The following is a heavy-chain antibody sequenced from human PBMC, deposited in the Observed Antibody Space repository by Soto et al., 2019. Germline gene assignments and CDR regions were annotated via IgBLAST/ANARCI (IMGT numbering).Heavy chain of an antibody. J-gene: IGHJ6*02. Sequence: SETLSLTCTVSGGSISSYYWSWIRQPAGKGLEWIGRIYTSGSTNYNPSLKSRVTMSVDTSKNQFSLKLSSVTAADTAVYYCARAPINTIFGVVPYYYGMDLWGQGTTVTVSS. CDR1: GGSISSYY. CDR3: ARAPINTIFGVVPYYYGMDL. D-gene: IGHD3-3*01. CDR2: IYTSGST. V-gene: IGHV4-4*07.